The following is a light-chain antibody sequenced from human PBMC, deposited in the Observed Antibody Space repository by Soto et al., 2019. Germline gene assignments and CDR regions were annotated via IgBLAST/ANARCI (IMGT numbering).Light chain of an antibody. J-gene: IGKJ3*01. CDR1: QSIGDW. CDR2: RAS. V-gene: IGKV1-5*03. Sequence: DVQMAQSPSTLSASVGDRVTITCRASQSIGDWLAWFQQKPGKAPALLIYRASYLESGVPSRFSGSGSGTEFTLTISSLQPDDFSTYYCQHYSTYSGTFGPGTTVAIK. CDR3: QHYSTYSGT.